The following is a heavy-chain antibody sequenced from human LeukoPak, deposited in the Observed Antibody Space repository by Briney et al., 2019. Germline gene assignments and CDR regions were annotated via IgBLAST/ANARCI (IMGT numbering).Heavy chain of an antibody. CDR1: GYTFTGYY. CDR3: ARAQDSGSYYSFDY. V-gene: IGHV1-2*02. CDR2: INPNSGGT. Sequence: ASVKVSCKASGYTFTGYYMHWVRQAPGQGLEWMGWINPNSGGTNYAQKFQGRVTMTRDTSISTAYMELSRLRSDDTAVYYCARAQDSGSYYSFDYWGHGTLVTVSS. D-gene: IGHD1-26*01. J-gene: IGHJ4*01.